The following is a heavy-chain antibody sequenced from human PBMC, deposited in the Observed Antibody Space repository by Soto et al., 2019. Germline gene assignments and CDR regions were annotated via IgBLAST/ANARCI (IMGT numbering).Heavy chain of an antibody. J-gene: IGHJ4*02. V-gene: IGHV4-39*07. CDR1: GGSISSSSYY. CDR2: IYYSGST. CDR3: ARDKITGLFNY. Sequence: SETLSLTCTVSGGSISSSSYYWGWIRQPPGKGLEWIGSIYYSGSTYYNPSLKSRVTISVDTSKNQFSLKLTSVTAADTAVYYCARDKITGLFNYWGQGTLVTVSS. D-gene: IGHD2-8*02.